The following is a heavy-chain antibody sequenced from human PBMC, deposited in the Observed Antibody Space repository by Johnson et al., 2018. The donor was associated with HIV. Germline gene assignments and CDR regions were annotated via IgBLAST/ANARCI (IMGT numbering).Heavy chain of an antibody. Sequence: VLLVESGGGLVQPGGSLRLSCAASGFPLRRYWMSWVRQAPGKGLERVANIKQDGSEQYYADPVKGRFTISRDNSKNTLYLQMNSLRAEDTAVYYCARGGLLSPDAFDIWGQGTMVTVSS. CDR2: IKQDGSEQ. V-gene: IGHV3-7*05. CDR1: GFPLRRYW. CDR3: ARGGLLSPDAFDI. D-gene: IGHD2-21*02. J-gene: IGHJ3*02.